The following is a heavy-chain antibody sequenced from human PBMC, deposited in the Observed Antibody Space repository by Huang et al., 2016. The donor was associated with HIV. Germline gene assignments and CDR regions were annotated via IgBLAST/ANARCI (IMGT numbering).Heavy chain of an antibody. CDR3: ARDADYYGSGSYHPSGWFDP. CDR2: INSDGSST. D-gene: IGHD3-10*01. Sequence: EVQLVESGGGLVQPGGSLRLSCAASGFTFSSYWMHWVREAPGKGLVWVLRINSDGSSTSYADAGKGRFTISRDNAKNTLYLQMNSLRAEDTAVYYCARDADYYGSGSYHPSGWFDPWGQGTLVTVSS. J-gene: IGHJ5*02. V-gene: IGHV3-74*01. CDR1: GFTFSSYW.